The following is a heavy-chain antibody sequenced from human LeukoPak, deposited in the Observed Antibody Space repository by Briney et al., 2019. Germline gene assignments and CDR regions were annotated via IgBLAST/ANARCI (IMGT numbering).Heavy chain of an antibody. V-gene: IGHV4-59*01. CDR2: IYYSGST. CDR1: GGSISSYY. CDR3: ARSFSGYDLAYSYYMDV. Sequence: SETLPLTCTVSGGSISSYYWSWIRQPPGKGLEWIGYIYYSGSTNYNPSLKSRVTISVDTSKNQFSLKLSSVTAADTAVYYCARSFSGYDLAYSYYMDVWGKGTTVTVSS. D-gene: IGHD5-12*01. J-gene: IGHJ6*03.